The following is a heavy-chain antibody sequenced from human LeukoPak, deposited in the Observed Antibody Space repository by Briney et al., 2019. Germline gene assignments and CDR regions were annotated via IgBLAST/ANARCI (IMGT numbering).Heavy chain of an antibody. Sequence: GASVKVSCKASGGTFTSYGISWVRQAPGQGLEWMGWVSTYNGNTNYAQKFQGRVTITADESTSTAYMELSSLRSEDTAVYYCARAITMIAPIDYWGQGTLVTVSS. J-gene: IGHJ4*02. CDR1: GGTFTSYG. D-gene: IGHD3-22*01. CDR2: VSTYNGNT. CDR3: ARAITMIAPIDY. V-gene: IGHV1-18*01.